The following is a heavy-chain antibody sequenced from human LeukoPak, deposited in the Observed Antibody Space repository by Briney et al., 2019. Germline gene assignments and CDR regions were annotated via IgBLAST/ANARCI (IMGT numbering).Heavy chain of an antibody. CDR3: ARARSSGWFNWFDP. CDR2: IYYSGSS. Sequence: SPSETLSLTCIVSGGSISSYYWSWIRQPPGKGLEWIGYIYYSGSSNYNPSLKSRVTISVDTSKNQFSLKLSSVTAADTAVYYCARARSSGWFNWFDPWGQGTLVTVSS. V-gene: IGHV4-59*01. J-gene: IGHJ5*02. CDR1: GGSISSYY. D-gene: IGHD6-19*01.